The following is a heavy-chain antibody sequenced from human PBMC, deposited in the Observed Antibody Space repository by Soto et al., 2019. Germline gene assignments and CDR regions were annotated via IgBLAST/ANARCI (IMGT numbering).Heavy chain of an antibody. CDR3: AKATRFGESPIDY. CDR1: GFTFSDYY. V-gene: IGHV3-23*01. D-gene: IGHD3-10*01. CDR2: ISGSGSSI. J-gene: IGHJ4*02. Sequence: PGGSLRLSCAASGFTFSDYYMSWIRQAPGKGLEWVSSISGSGSSIYYADSVKGRFTISRDNSKNTLYLQMNSLRAEDTAVYYCAKATRFGESPIDYWGQGTLVTVSS.